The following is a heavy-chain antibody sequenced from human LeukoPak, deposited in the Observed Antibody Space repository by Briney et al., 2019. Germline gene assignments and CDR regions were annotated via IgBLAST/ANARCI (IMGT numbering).Heavy chain of an antibody. D-gene: IGHD3-22*01. CDR1: GFTFSSYA. J-gene: IGHJ3*02. CDR2: ISGSGGST. Sequence: PGGSLRLSCAASGFTFSSYAMNWVRQAPGKGLEWVSAISGSGGSTYYADSVKGRFTISRDNSKNTLYLQMNSLRAEDTAVYYCARDRRAGYYDSSGYYYQETDAFDIWGQGTMVTVSS. V-gene: IGHV3-23*01. CDR3: ARDRRAGYYDSSGYYYQETDAFDI.